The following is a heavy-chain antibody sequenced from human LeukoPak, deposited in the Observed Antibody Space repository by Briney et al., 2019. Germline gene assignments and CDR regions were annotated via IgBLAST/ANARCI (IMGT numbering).Heavy chain of an antibody. CDR3: ARPRVALAGTPPFLY. J-gene: IGHJ4*02. CDR2: INHSGST. D-gene: IGHD6-19*01. Sequence: PSETLSLTCSVSGGSISSSRYYWGWIRQPPGKGLEWIGEINHSGSTNYNPSLKSRVTISVDTSKNQFSLKLSSVTAADTAVYYCARPRVALAGTPPFLYWGQGTLVTVSS. CDR1: GGSISSSRYY. V-gene: IGHV4-39*07.